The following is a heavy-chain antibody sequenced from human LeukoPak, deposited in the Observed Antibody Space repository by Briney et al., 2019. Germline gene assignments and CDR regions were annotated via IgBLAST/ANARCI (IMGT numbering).Heavy chain of an antibody. CDR1: GDSINRYY. J-gene: IGHJ4*02. Sequence: SETLSLTCAFSGDSINRYYWSWLRQPPGKGLEWIGYVYYSGSTNYNPSLNSRVTISVDTSKNQFSLELSSVTAADTAVYYCARGRLGVAGYYFDYWGQGNLVTVSS. V-gene: IGHV4-59*01. CDR2: VYYSGST. CDR3: ARGRLGVAGYYFDY. D-gene: IGHD3-16*01.